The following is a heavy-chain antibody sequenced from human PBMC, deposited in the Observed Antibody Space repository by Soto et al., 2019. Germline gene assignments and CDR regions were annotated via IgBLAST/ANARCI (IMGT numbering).Heavy chain of an antibody. Sequence: ASETLSLTCTVSGGSISSSSYYWGWIRQPPGKGLEWIGSIYYSGSTYYNPSLKSRVTISVDTSKNQFSLKLSSVTAADTAVYYCARPNGSYLWYFDYWGQGTLVTVSS. D-gene: IGHD1-26*01. V-gene: IGHV4-39*01. CDR1: GGSISSSSYY. CDR3: ARPNGSYLWYFDY. CDR2: IYYSGST. J-gene: IGHJ4*02.